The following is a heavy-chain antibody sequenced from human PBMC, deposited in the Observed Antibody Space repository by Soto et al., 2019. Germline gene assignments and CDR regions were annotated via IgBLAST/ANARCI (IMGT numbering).Heavy chain of an antibody. Sequence: QVQLVESGGGLVKPGGSLRLTCAASGFTFSDYYMTWIRQAPGKGLEWISYISSSGSIIYYADSVKGRFTISRDNTKNSLYMQMNNLRTEDTAVYYCATRRYGVGSYLDYWGQGTLVTVSS. V-gene: IGHV3-11*01. CDR3: ATRRYGVGSYLDY. CDR2: ISSSGSII. CDR1: GFTFSDYY. D-gene: IGHD3-10*01. J-gene: IGHJ4*02.